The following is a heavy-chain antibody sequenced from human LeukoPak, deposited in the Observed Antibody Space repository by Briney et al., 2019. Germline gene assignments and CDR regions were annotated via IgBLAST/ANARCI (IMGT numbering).Heavy chain of an antibody. CDR3: ARVNWNDDSNSAGYYFDY. Sequence: SETLSLTCAVYGGSFSGYYWSWIRQPPGKGLEWIGEINHSGSTNYNPSLKSRVTISVDTSKNQFSLKLSSVTAADTAVYYCARVNWNDDSNSAGYYFDYWGQGTLVTVSS. V-gene: IGHV4-34*01. J-gene: IGHJ4*02. CDR2: INHSGST. D-gene: IGHD1-20*01. CDR1: GGSFSGYY.